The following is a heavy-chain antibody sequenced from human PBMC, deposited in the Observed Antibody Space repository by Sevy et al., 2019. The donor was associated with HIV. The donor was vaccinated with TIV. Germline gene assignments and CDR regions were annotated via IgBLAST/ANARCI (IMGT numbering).Heavy chain of an antibody. J-gene: IGHJ4*02. V-gene: IGHV3-21*01. CDR2: ISSSSSYI. CDR1: GFTFSSYS. CDR3: ARDGSGSYYKFDYYFDY. Sequence: GGSLRLSCAASGFTFSSYSMNWVRQAPGKGLEWVSSISSSSSYIYYADSVKGRFTISRDSAKNSLYLQMNSLRAEDTAVYYCARDGSGSYYKFDYYFDYWGQGTLVTVSS. D-gene: IGHD3-10*01.